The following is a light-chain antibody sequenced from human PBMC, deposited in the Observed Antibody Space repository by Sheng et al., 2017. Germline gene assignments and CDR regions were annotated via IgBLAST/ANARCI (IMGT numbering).Light chain of an antibody. CDR2: VNSDGSH. J-gene: IGLJ2*01. Sequence: QVVLTQSPSASASLGASVKLTCTLSRGHSSYAIAWHQQQPEKGPRYLMKVNSDGSHIKGDGIPDRFSGSSSGAERSLTISSLLSDDEADYYCQTWGTGIVVFGGGTKLTVL. CDR3: QTWGTGIVV. V-gene: IGLV4-69*01. CDR1: RGHSSYA.